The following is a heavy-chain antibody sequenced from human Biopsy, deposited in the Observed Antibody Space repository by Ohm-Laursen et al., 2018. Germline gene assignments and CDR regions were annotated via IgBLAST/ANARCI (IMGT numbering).Heavy chain of an antibody. J-gene: IGHJ1*01. D-gene: IGHD4-23*01. CDR3: ARGSNEYGGLYFPH. V-gene: IGHV4-59*11. Sequence: SETLSLTWTVSGGSFTGHYWTWIRQPPGKGLEWIGHISHTGYTSYKSSLKSRVTISLDTPRKHFSLRLTSLAAADTAVYYCARGSNEYGGLYFPHWGQGTLVTVSS. CDR2: ISHTGYT. CDR1: GGSFTGHY.